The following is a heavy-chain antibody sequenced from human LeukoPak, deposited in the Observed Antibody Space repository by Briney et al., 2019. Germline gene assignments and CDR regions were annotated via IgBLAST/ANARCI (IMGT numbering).Heavy chain of an antibody. CDR1: GGSISSYY. CDR3: ARLRGIDSGYDNRLKGVYYFDY. J-gene: IGHJ4*02. Sequence: SETLSLTCTVSGGSISSYYWSWIRQPPGKGLEWIGYIYYSGSTNYNPSLKSRVTISVDTSKNQFSLKLSSVTAADTAAYYCARLRGIDSGYDNRLKGVYYFDYWGQGTLVTVSS. D-gene: IGHD5-12*01. V-gene: IGHV4-59*08. CDR2: IYYSGST.